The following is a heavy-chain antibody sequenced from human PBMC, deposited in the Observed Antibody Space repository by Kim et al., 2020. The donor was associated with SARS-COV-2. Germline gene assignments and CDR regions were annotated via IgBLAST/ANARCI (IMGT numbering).Heavy chain of an antibody. D-gene: IGHD3-10*01. V-gene: IGHV3-23*01. Sequence: VMGRFTLSRDNSRNTLYVQINSLRAEDTAVYYCAKEDPFGTNQIRYYGMDVWGQGTTVTVSS. CDR3: AKEDPFGTNQIRYYGMDV. J-gene: IGHJ6*02.